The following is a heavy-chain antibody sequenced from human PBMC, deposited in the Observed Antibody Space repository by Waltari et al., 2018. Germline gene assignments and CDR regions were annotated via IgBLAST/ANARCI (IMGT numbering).Heavy chain of an antibody. CDR2: INPNSGGT. Sequence: QVQLVQSGAEVKKPGASVKVSCKASGYTFTGYYMPWVPQAPGQGLEWMGWINPNSGGTNYAQKFQGRVTMTRDTSISTAYMELSRVRSDDTAVYYCARVGIAAAGTGVDYWGQGTLVTVSS. D-gene: IGHD6-13*01. CDR3: ARVGIAAAGTGVDY. CDR1: GYTFTGYY. V-gene: IGHV1-2*02. J-gene: IGHJ4*02.